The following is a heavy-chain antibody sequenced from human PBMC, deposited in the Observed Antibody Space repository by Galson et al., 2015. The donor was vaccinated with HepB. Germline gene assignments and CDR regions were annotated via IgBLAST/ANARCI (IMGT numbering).Heavy chain of an antibody. CDR1: GFTFSNAW. CDR3: TTTDGDSVGVVDY. CDR2: IKSKTDGGTT. D-gene: IGHD3-16*01. V-gene: IGHV3-15*01. J-gene: IGHJ4*02. Sequence: SLRLSCAASGFTFSNAWMSWVRQAPGKGLEWVGRIKSKTDGGTTDYAAPVKGRFTISRDDSKNTLYLQMNSLKTEDTAVYYCTTTDGDSVGVVDYWGQGTLVTVSS.